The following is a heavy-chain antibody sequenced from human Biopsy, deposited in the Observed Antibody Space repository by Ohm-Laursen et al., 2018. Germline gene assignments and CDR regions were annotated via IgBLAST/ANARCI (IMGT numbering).Heavy chain of an antibody. V-gene: IGHV4-31*03. CDR3: ARVAGGYAYYYGMDV. Sequence: SQTLSLTCTVSGVSINGGRHYWNWIRHHPGKGLEWIGNIFCSANTYYNPSLKSRVTISVDTSKNQFSLKLTSVTAADTAVYYCARVAGGYAYYYGMDVWGQGTTVIVSS. CDR1: GVSINGGRHY. CDR2: IFCSANT. D-gene: IGHD5-12*01. J-gene: IGHJ6*02.